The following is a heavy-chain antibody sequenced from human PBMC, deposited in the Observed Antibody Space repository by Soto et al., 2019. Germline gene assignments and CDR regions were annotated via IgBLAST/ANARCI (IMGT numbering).Heavy chain of an antibody. Sequence: GGSLRLSCAASGFTFSSYGMHWVRQAPGKGLEWVAVISYDGSNKYYADSVKGRFTISRDNSKNTLYLQMNSLRAEDTAVYYCAKAGEFDYWGQGTLVTVSS. J-gene: IGHJ4*02. CDR2: ISYDGSNK. CDR1: GFTFSSYG. CDR3: AKAGEFDY. V-gene: IGHV3-30*18. D-gene: IGHD3-10*01.